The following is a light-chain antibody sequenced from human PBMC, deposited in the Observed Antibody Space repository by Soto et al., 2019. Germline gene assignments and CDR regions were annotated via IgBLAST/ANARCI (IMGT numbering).Light chain of an antibody. CDR2: VAS. CDR3: QKYDTSPYS. Sequence: ESVLAQSPGTLSLSPGEGATLSCRSSRIVISNYLAWYQKKPGQAPRLLIYVASNRDTGVPDRFSGSGSGTDFTRTSRGLESEDFSVYFCQKYDTSPYSFGQGTKLQLK. J-gene: IGKJ2*03. V-gene: IGKV3-20*01. CDR1: RIVISNY.